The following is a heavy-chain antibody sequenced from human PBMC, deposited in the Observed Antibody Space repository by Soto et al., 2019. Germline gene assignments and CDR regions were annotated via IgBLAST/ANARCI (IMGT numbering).Heavy chain of an antibody. J-gene: IGHJ4*02. CDR2: IYHSGST. CDR1: GGSISSGGYS. CDR3: ARGMTTVTTFDY. V-gene: IGHV4-30-2*01. Sequence: QLQLQESGSGLVKPSQTLSLTCAVSGGSISSGGYSCSWIRQPPGKGLEWIGYIYHSGSTYYNPALPSRLXXXVXXSKNQFSLKLSSVTAADTAVYYCARGMTTVTTFDYWGQGTLVTVSS. D-gene: IGHD4-4*01.